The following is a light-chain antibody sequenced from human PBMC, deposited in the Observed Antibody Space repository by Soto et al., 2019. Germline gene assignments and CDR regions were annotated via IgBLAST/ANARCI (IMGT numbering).Light chain of an antibody. Sequence: QPVLTQPPSASGSPGQSVAISCTGISSDADGYNYVSWYQQHPGRAPKLMIYEVSKRPSGVPDRFSGSQSGNTASLTVSGLQAEDEADYYCASDVGSNDWVFGGGTKLTVL. J-gene: IGLJ2*01. CDR2: EVS. V-gene: IGLV2-8*01. CDR3: ASDVGSNDWV. CDR1: SSDADGYNY.